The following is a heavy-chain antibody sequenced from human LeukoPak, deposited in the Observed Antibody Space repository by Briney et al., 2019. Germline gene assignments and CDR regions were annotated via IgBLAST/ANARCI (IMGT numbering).Heavy chain of an antibody. CDR3: ARDRKVLLWFGESPWYFDY. J-gene: IGHJ4*02. D-gene: IGHD3-10*01. Sequence: GGSLRLSCAASGFTFSSYWMSWVRQAPGKGLEWVANIKQDGSEKYYVDSVKGRFTISRDNAKNSLYLQMNSLRAEDTAVYYRARDRKVLLWFGESPWYFDYWGQGTLVTVSS. V-gene: IGHV3-7*01. CDR1: GFTFSSYW. CDR2: IKQDGSEK.